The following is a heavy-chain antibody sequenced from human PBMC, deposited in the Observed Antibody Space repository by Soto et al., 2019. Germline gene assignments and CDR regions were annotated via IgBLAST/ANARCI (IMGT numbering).Heavy chain of an antibody. Sequence: GGSLRLSCAASGFTFSYFNMNWVRQAPGKGLEWVSSISTTSTYIYYADSVKGRFTISRDDAKNLLYLQMNSLRAEDTALYYCAAMFGLQNWFDPWGQGTLVTVSS. CDR1: GFTFSYFN. CDR3: AAMFGLQNWFDP. J-gene: IGHJ5*02. V-gene: IGHV3-21*04. D-gene: IGHD3-10*02. CDR2: ISTTSTYI.